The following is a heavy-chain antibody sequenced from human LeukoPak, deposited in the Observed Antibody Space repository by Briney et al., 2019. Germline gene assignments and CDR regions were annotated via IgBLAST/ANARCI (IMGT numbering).Heavy chain of an antibody. CDR2: ISGSGGST. Sequence: GGSLRLSCAASGFTFSSYSMNWVRQAPGKGLEWVSAISGSGGSTYYADSVKGRFTISRDNSKNTLYLQMNSLRAEDTAVYYCARRAVAENYFDYWGQGTLVTDSS. CDR1: GFTFSSYS. J-gene: IGHJ4*02. V-gene: IGHV3-23*01. CDR3: ARRAVAENYFDY. D-gene: IGHD6-19*01.